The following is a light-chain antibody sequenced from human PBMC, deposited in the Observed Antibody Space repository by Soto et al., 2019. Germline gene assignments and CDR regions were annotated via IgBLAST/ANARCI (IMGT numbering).Light chain of an antibody. CDR3: QQYGFSLRT. CDR1: QSVRGNY. V-gene: IGKV3-20*01. J-gene: IGKJ1*01. Sequence: EIVLTQSPGTLSLSPGERATLSCRASQSVRGNYLAWYQQKPGQAPRLLISGASSRASGIRDRFSGSGSGTDFTLTISRLEPEDFAVYYCQQYGFSLRTFGQGSKVEI. CDR2: GAS.